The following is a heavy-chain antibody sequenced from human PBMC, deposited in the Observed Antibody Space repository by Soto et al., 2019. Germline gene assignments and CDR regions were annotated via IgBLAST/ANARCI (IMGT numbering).Heavy chain of an antibody. CDR2: IKDGGRT. CDR1: GGSLSGYY. V-gene: IGHV4-34*01. D-gene: IGHD5-12*01. Sequence: QVQLQQWGAGLLKPSETLSLNCAVNGGSLSGYYWSWIRQPPGKGLEWIGEIKDGGRTNYSPSLRGRAPISSDTSNNQFSRRLYSVTAADTGVYYCARGQEGVVATHWDQGTLVTVSS. CDR3: ARGQEGVVATH. J-gene: IGHJ4*02.